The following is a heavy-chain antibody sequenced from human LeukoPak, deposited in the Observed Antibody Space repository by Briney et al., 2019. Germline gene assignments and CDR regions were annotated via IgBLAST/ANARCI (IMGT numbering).Heavy chain of an antibody. J-gene: IGHJ4*02. D-gene: IGHD3-16*02. CDR2: INPNNGGT. CDR3: ARRHSDYLYYSY. Sequence: GASVKVSCKASGYTFTGNYIYWVRHAPGQGLEWMGWINPNNGGTNNPQKFQGKVTMTRDTSNSTAYMELSRLTSDDTAVYYCARRHSDYLYYSYWGQGTLVTVSS. CDR1: GYTFTGNY. V-gene: IGHV1-2*02.